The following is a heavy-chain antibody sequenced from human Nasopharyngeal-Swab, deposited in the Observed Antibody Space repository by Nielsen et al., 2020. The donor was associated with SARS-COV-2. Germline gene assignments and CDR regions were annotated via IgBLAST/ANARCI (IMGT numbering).Heavy chain of an antibody. D-gene: IGHD5-18*01. Sequence: GESLKISCAASGFTFSSYGMHWVRQAPGKGLEWVAVIWYDGSNKYYADSVKGRFTISRDNSKNTLYLQMNSLRAEDTAVYYCAKDLGYSYGSVGVDVWGQGTTVTVSS. J-gene: IGHJ6*02. V-gene: IGHV3-30*02. CDR2: IWYDGSNK. CDR1: GFTFSSYG. CDR3: AKDLGYSYGSVGVDV.